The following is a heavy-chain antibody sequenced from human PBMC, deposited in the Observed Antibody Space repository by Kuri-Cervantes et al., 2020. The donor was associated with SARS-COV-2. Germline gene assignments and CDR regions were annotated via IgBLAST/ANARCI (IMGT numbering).Heavy chain of an antibody. CDR1: GFTFSSYG. CDR3: AKDPVYYYYYTDV. Sequence: GESLKISCAASGFTFSSYGMHWVRQAPGKGLEWVAFIRYDGSNKYYADSVKGRFTISRDNSKNTLYLQMNSLRAEDTAVYYCAKDPVYYYYYTDVWGKGTTVTVSS. V-gene: IGHV3-30*02. CDR2: IRYDGSNK. J-gene: IGHJ6*03.